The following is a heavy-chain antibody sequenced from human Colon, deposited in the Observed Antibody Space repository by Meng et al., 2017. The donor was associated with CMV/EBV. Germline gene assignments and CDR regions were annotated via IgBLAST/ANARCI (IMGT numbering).Heavy chain of an antibody. J-gene: IGHJ6*02. V-gene: IGHV1-69*10. CDR3: ARGPEGCGGDCFGNYRFDVDV. CDR2: IIPILRVA. D-gene: IGHD2-21*01. Sequence: SVKVSCKTSGGTLNSYAISWVRQAPGQGLEWMGGIIPILRVATYAQKFQGRVMITADDTAYMELSSLRSEDTVVYYCARGPEGCGGDCFGNYRFDVDVWGQGTTVTVSS. CDR1: GGTLNSYA.